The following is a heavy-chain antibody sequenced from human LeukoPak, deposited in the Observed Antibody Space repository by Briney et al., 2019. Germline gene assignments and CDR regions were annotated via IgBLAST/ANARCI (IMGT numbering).Heavy chain of an antibody. J-gene: IGHJ4*02. Sequence: GASVKVSCKASGGTFSSYAISWVRQAPGQGLEWMGRIIPILGIANYAQKFQGRVTITADKSTSTAYMELSSLRSEDTAVYYCARDHKYSSSTGYFDYWGQGTLVTVSS. CDR1: GGTFSSYA. CDR3: ARDHKYSSSTGYFDY. D-gene: IGHD6-6*01. CDR2: IIPILGIA. V-gene: IGHV1-69*04.